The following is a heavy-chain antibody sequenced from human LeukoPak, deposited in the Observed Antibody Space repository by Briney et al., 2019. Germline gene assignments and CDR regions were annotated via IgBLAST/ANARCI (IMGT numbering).Heavy chain of an antibody. CDR1: GFTVSDYS. Sequence: GGSLRLSCAASGFTVSDYSMSWVRQAPGKGLEWVSAISGSGSYTDYADSVKGRFTISRDNSKNTLYLQMNSLRAEDTAVYYCAKDRGLGAVDYWGQGTLVTVSS. V-gene: IGHV3-23*01. CDR2: ISGSGSYT. CDR3: AKDRGLGAVDY. D-gene: IGHD1-26*01. J-gene: IGHJ4*02.